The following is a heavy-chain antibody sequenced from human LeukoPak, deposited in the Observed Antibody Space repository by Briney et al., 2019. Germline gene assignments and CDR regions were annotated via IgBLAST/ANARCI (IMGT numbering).Heavy chain of an antibody. CDR2: INHSGST. Sequence: SETLSLTCAVYGGSFSCYYWSWIRQPPGKGLEWSGEINHSGSTNYNPSLKSRVTISVDTSKNQFSLKLSSVTAADTAVYYCASEARVHYDSSGDYYGWGQGSLVTVSS. CDR3: ASEARVHYDSSGDYYG. V-gene: IGHV4-34*01. CDR1: GGSFSCYY. D-gene: IGHD3-22*01. J-gene: IGHJ4*02.